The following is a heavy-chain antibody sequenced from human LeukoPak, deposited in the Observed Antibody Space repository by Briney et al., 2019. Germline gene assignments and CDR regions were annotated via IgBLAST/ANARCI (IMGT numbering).Heavy chain of an antibody. Sequence: GGSLRLSCAASGFTFSSYWMSWVRQAPGKGPEWVANIKQDGSEKYYVDSVKGRFTISRDNAKNSLYLQMNSLRAEDTAVYYCARARYYYDSSGYYHAFDIWGQGTMVTVSS. J-gene: IGHJ3*02. CDR1: GFTFSSYW. D-gene: IGHD3-22*01. V-gene: IGHV3-7*01. CDR3: ARARYYYDSSGYYHAFDI. CDR2: IKQDGSEK.